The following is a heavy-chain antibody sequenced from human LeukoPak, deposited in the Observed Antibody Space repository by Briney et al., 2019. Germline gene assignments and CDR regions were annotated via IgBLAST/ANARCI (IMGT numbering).Heavy chain of an antibody. CDR3: ARIGGVYYDSSGLDY. J-gene: IGHJ4*02. CDR2: IYHSGST. CDR1: GYSISSGYY. D-gene: IGHD3-22*01. Sequence: SETLSLTCTVSGYSISSGYYWGWIRQPPGKGLEWIGSIYHSGSTYYNPSLKSRVTISVDTSRNQFSLKLSSVTAADTAVYYCARIGGVYYDSSGLDYWGQGTLVTVSS. V-gene: IGHV4-38-2*02.